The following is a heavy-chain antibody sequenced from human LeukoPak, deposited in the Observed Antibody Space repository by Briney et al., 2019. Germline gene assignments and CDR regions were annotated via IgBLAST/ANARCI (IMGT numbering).Heavy chain of an antibody. CDR1: GFTFSYYA. V-gene: IGHV3-48*01. CDR2: ISGSSSTI. D-gene: IGHD3-22*01. J-gene: IGHJ4*02. Sequence: PGGSLRLSCAASGFTFSYYAMNWVRQAPGKGLEWVSYISGSSSTIYYADSVKGRFTISRDTAKNTLYLQMNSLRVEDTAVYYCARMTDSAGWYFDYWGQGTLLTVSS. CDR3: ARMTDSAGWYFDY.